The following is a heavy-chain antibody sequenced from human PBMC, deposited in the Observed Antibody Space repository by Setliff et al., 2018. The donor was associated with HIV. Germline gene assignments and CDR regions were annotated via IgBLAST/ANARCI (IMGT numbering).Heavy chain of an antibody. D-gene: IGHD3-22*01. CDR2: MNTDGSST. Sequence: PGGSLRLSCAASGFTFSSYCMHWVRQAPGKGLVWVFGMNTDGSSTRYADSVKGRFTISRDNAKNMLYLQMNSLSADDTAVYYCVRGSGYYYFDNWGQGALVTVSS. J-gene: IGHJ4*02. V-gene: IGHV3-74*01. CDR1: GFTFSSYC. CDR3: VRGSGYYYFDN.